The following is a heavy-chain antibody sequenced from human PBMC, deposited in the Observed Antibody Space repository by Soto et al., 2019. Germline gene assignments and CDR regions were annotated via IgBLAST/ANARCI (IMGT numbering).Heavy chain of an antibody. CDR3: ARGSYYYYGMDV. Sequence: LSLTCTVSGGSISSYYWSWIRQPPGKGLEWIGYIYYSGNTNYNPSLKSRVTISVDTSKNQFSLKVSSVTAADTAVYYCARGSYYYYGMDVWGQGTTVTVSS. CDR1: GGSISSYY. V-gene: IGHV4-59*01. J-gene: IGHJ6*02. CDR2: IYYSGNT.